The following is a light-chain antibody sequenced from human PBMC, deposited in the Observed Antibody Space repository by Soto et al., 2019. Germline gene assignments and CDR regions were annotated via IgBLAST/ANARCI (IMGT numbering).Light chain of an antibody. Sequence: QYVLTQSPSVSAAPGQQVTISCSGSSSKIGNNYVSWYQQLPGTAPKLLIYDNNKRPSGIPDRFSGSKSGTSGTLDITGLQTGDEADYYCATWDGSLPGEVFGGGTKLTVL. CDR1: SSKIGNNY. V-gene: IGLV1-51*01. CDR3: ATWDGSLPGEV. CDR2: DNN. J-gene: IGLJ2*01.